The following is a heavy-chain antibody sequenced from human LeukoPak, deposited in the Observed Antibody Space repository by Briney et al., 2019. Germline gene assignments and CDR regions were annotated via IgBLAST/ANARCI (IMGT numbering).Heavy chain of an antibody. J-gene: IGHJ3*02. Sequence: GGSLRLSCVASGFNFSDYYMSWIRQAPGKGLEWVSYINRSGSTIYYVDSVKGRFTISRDNAENSLYLQMNSLRAEDTAVYCCARDSYYYKYDSSCYDAFDIWGQGTMVTVSS. CDR2: INRSGSTI. CDR1: GFNFSDYY. CDR3: ARDSYYYKYDSSCYDAFDI. V-gene: IGHV3-11*01. D-gene: IGHD3-22*01.